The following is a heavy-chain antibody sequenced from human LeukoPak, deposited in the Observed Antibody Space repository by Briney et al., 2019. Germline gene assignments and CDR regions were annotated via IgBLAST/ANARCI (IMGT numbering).Heavy chain of an antibody. Sequence: PGGSLRLSCAASGFTFDDYGMSWVRQAPGKGLEWVSGINWNGGSTGYADSVKGRFTISRDNAKNSLYLQMNSLRAGDTALYYCARAGGAMIVVVTGAFDIWGQGTMVTVSS. CDR3: ARAGGAMIVVVTGAFDI. D-gene: IGHD3-22*01. CDR1: GFTFDDYG. CDR2: INWNGGST. J-gene: IGHJ3*02. V-gene: IGHV3-20*04.